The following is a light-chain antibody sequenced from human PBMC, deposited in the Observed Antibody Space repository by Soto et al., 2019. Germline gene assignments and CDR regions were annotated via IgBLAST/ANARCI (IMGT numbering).Light chain of an antibody. CDR3: SSYTSSSTPYV. V-gene: IGLV2-14*01. CDR1: SSDVGGYNY. CDR2: EVS. J-gene: IGLJ1*01. Sequence: VLTQPASVSGSPGQSITISCTGTSSDVGGYNYVSWYQQHPGKAPKLMIYEVSNRPSGVSNRFSGSKSGNTASLTISGLQAEDEADYYCSSYTSSSTPYVFGTGTNVTVL.